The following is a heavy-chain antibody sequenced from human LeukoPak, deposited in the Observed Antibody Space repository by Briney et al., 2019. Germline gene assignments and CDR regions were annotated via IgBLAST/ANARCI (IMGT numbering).Heavy chain of an antibody. CDR1: GFTFSSYG. CDR2: IWYDGSNK. V-gene: IGHV3-33*06. CDR3: AKHAYGSGKQAIDY. D-gene: IGHD3-10*01. J-gene: IGHJ4*02. Sequence: GGSLRLSCAASGFTFSSYGMHWVRQAPGKGLEWVAVIWYDGSNKYYADSVKGRFTISRDNSKNTLYLQMNSLRAEDTAVYYCAKHAYGSGKQAIDYWGQGTLDTVSS.